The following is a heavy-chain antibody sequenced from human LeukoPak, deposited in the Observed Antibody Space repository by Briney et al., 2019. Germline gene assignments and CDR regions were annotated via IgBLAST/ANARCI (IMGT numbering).Heavy chain of an antibody. CDR3: ARVGTTTVRPFDY. V-gene: IGHV4-34*01. J-gene: IGHJ4*02. CDR1: GGSFSGYY. D-gene: IGHD4-17*01. CDR2: INHSGST. Sequence: SGTLSLTCAVYGGSFSGYYWSWIRQAPGKGLEWIGEINHSGSTNYNPSLKSRVTISVDTSKNQFSLKLSSVTAADTAVYYCARVGTTTVRPFDYWGQGTLVTVSS.